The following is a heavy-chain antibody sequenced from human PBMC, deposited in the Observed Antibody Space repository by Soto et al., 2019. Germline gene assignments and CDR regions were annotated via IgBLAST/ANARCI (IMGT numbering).Heavy chain of an antibody. Sequence: GGSLRLSCAASGFTFSSYEMNWVRQAPGKGLEWVSYISSSGSTTYYADSVKGRFTISRDNAKNSLYLQMNSLRAGDTAVYYCARDALLWFGEGNYGMDVWGQGTTVTVSS. CDR1: GFTFSSYE. V-gene: IGHV3-48*03. CDR2: ISSSGSTT. CDR3: ARDALLWFGEGNYGMDV. D-gene: IGHD3-10*01. J-gene: IGHJ6*02.